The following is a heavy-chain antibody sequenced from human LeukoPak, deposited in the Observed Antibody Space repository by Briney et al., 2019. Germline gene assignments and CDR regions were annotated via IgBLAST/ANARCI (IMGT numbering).Heavy chain of an antibody. D-gene: IGHD3-10*01. Sequence: GGSLRLSCAASGFTLENYWMYWVRQTPGKGPEWVANIKQDGSVEHYLDSVKGRFTISRDNAKNSLILQMNSLRAEDTAVYYCARWAGVIESWGQGTLVTVSS. CDR2: IKQDGSVE. V-gene: IGHV3-7*01. J-gene: IGHJ4*02. CDR1: GFTLENYW. CDR3: ARWAGVIES.